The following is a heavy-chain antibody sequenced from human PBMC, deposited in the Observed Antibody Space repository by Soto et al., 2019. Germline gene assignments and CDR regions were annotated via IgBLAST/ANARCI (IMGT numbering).Heavy chain of an antibody. CDR3: AGIYSGSPGGTLRY. CDR2: IYYSGST. D-gene: IGHD1-26*01. CDR1: GVSISSGGYY. Sequence: SETLSLTCTFSGVSISSGGYYWSWIRQHPGKGLEWIGYIYYSGSTYYNPSLKSRVTISVDTSKNQFSLKLSSVTAADTAVYYCAGIYSGSPGGTLRYWGQGTLVTVSS. J-gene: IGHJ4*02. V-gene: IGHV4-31*03.